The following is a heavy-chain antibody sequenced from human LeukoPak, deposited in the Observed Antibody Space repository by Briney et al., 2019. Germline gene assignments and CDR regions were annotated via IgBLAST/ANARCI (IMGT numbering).Heavy chain of an antibody. CDR2: ISGSGGST. D-gene: IGHD3-22*01. CDR3: AKGSVTYYYDSSGYYFDY. V-gene: IGHV3-23*01. J-gene: IGHJ4*02. Sequence: GGSLRLSCAASGFTFSSYAMSWVRQAPGKGLEWVSAISGSGGSTYYADSVKGRFTISRDNSKNTLYLQMNSLRAEDTAVYYCAKGSVTYYYDSSGYYFDYWGQGTLVTVSS. CDR1: GFTFSSYA.